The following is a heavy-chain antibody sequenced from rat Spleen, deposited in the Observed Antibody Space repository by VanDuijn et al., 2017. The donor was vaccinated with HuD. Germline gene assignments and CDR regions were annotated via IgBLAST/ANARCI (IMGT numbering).Heavy chain of an antibody. Sequence: VQLKESGPGLVQPSQTLSLTCTVSGFSLTSYGVSWVRQAPTKGLEWVATISYDGSNTFYRDSVKGRFTISRDPAKNTLHLQMDSLRSEDTATYYCVRQETSGYSNWFGYWGQGTLVTVSS. CDR1: GFSLTSYG. CDR3: VRQETSGYSNWFGY. CDR2: ISYDGSNT. V-gene: IGHV5-29*01. J-gene: IGHJ3*01. D-gene: IGHD4-3*01.